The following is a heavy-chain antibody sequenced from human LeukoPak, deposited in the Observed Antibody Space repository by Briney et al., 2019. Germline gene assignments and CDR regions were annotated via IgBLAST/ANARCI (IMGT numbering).Heavy chain of an antibody. Sequence: ASVKVSCKASGYTFTSYDINWVRQATGQGLEWMGWMNPNSGNTGYAQKFQGRVTMTRNTSTSTAYMELSSLRSEDTAVYYCARGLGATVTTVDAFDIWGQGTMVTVSS. CDR2: MNPNSGNT. CDR3: ARGLGATVTTVDAFDI. D-gene: IGHD4-17*01. J-gene: IGHJ3*02. CDR1: GYTFTSYD. V-gene: IGHV1-8*01.